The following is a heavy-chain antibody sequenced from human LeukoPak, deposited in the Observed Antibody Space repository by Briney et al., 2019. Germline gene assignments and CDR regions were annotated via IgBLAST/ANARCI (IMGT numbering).Heavy chain of an antibody. J-gene: IGHJ4*02. D-gene: IGHD2-8*01. V-gene: IGHV3-21*01. Sequence: GGSLRLSCAASGFTFSSYSMNWVRQAPGKGLEWVSSISTSSSYIYYADSVKGRFTISRDNAKNSLYLQMNSLRAEDTAVYYCATLGYCTNGVCYTGFGYWGQGTLVTVSS. CDR3: ATLGYCTNGVCYTGFGY. CDR1: GFTFSSYS. CDR2: ISTSSSYI.